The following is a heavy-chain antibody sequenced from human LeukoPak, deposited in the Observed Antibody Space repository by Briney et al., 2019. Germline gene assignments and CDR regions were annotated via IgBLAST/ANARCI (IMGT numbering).Heavy chain of an antibody. J-gene: IGHJ4*02. D-gene: IGHD6-6*01. V-gene: IGHV4-38-2*02. CDR1: GHSISSGYY. CDR3: ARVPYSSSSPAFDY. Sequence: SETLSLTCTVSGHSISSGYYWGWIRQPPGKGLEWIGSIYHSGSTYYNSSLKSRVTISVDTSKNQFSLKLSSVTAADTAVYYCARVPYSSSSPAFDYWGQGTLVTVSS. CDR2: IYHSGST.